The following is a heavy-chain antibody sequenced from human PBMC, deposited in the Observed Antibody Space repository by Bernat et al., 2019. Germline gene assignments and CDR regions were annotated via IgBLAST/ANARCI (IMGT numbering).Heavy chain of an antibody. J-gene: IGHJ3*02. CDR2: IYYSGST. CDR3: ARGGSYECWSDYSSYDAFDI. CDR1: GGSVSSGSYY. V-gene: IGHV4-61*01. Sequence: QVQLQESGPGLVKPSETLSLTCTVSGGSVSSGSYYWSWIRQPPGKGLEWIGYIYYSGSTNYNPSLKSRVTISVDTSKNQFSLKLSSVTAADTAVYYCARGGSYECWSDYSSYDAFDIWGQGTMVTVSS. D-gene: IGHD3-3*01.